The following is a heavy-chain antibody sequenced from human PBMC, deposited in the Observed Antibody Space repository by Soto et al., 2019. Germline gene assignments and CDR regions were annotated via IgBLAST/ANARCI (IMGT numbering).Heavy chain of an antibody. Sequence: QVQLVQSGAEVKKPGASVKVSCKASGYTFTSYGISWVRQAPGQGLEWMGWISAYNGNTNYAQKLQGRVTTTTDTSTSTAYMELRSLRSDDTAVYYCASTNYDILTGDYYFDYWGQGTLVTVSS. D-gene: IGHD3-9*01. V-gene: IGHV1-18*01. CDR1: GYTFTSYG. J-gene: IGHJ4*02. CDR3: ASTNYDILTGDYYFDY. CDR2: ISAYNGNT.